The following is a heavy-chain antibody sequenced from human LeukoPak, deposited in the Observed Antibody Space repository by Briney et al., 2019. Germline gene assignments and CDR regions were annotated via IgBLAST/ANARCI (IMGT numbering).Heavy chain of an antibody. D-gene: IGHD3-10*01. CDR1: GFTFRDYA. CDR3: AKVLSKIYIYGPFDY. CDR2: FSAGGNRT. Sequence: GGSLRLSCAASGFTFRDYAMTWVRQAPGKGPEWVSPFSAGGNRTYYADSVKGRLIITRDNSKNTLYLQMNSLRAEDTAVYYCAKVLSKIYIYGPFDYWGQGSLVTVSS. V-gene: IGHV3-23*01. J-gene: IGHJ4*02.